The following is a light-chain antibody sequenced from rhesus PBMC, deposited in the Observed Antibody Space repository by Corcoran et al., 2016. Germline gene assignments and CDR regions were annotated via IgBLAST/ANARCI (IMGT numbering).Light chain of an antibody. CDR2: LGS. CDR1: QSLLDSYGYTD. Sequence: DIVLTQTPLSLSRAGEPASISCRSSQSLLDSYGYTDFHWYLPKPGQSPPILFWLGSTRASGLPDRFSGGGSGKDFTLKISRVEAEDVGFYYCVQTLRAPYSFGQGTKLEIK. CDR3: VQTLRAPYS. J-gene: IGKJ2*01. V-gene: IGKV2-78*01.